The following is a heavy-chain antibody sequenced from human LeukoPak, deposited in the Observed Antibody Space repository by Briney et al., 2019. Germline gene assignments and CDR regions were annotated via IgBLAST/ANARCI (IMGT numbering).Heavy chain of an antibody. Sequence: GGSLRLSCAASGFTFSSYAMSWVRQAPGKGLEWVSAISGSGGSTYYADSVKGRFTISRDNSKNTLYLQINSLRAEDTAVYYCAKDMRIWSGYIAPPIDYWGQGTLVTVSS. CDR3: AKDMRIWSGYIAPPIDY. V-gene: IGHV3-23*01. D-gene: IGHD3-3*01. J-gene: IGHJ4*02. CDR1: GFTFSSYA. CDR2: ISGSGGST.